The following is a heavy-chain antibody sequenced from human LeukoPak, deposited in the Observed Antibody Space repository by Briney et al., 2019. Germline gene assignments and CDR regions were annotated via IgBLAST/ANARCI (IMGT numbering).Heavy chain of an antibody. V-gene: IGHV4-59*08. CDR2: IYYSGST. CDR3: ARHLVIYDSSGYYFDY. CDR1: GGSISSYY. Sequence: SETLSLTCTVSGGSISSYYWSWIRQPPGKGLEWIGYIYYSGSTNYNPSLKSRVTISVDTSKNQFSLKLSSVTAADTAVYYCARHLVIYDSSGYYFDYWGQGTLVTVSS. D-gene: IGHD3-22*01. J-gene: IGHJ4*02.